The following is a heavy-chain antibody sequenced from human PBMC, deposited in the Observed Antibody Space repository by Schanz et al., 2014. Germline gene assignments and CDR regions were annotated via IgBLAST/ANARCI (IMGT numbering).Heavy chain of an antibody. CDR2: ISAYNGNT. J-gene: IGHJ6*02. CDR3: ARDFDDRRGYGSGYCLGDCMDV. V-gene: IGHV1-18*01. Sequence: QVQLVQSGPEVKKPGATVKVSCKASGYIFINSGISWVRQAPGQGLEWMGWISAYNGNTKYPQKLQGRVTMTTDTSTSTVCMELRSLRSDDTAVYYCARDFDDRRGYGSGYCLGDCMDVWGQGTTVTVSS. CDR1: GYIFINSG. D-gene: IGHD3-10*01.